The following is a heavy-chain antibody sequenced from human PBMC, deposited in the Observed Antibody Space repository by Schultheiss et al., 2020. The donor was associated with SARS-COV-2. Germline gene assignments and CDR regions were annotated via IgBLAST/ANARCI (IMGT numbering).Heavy chain of an antibody. V-gene: IGHV3-23*01. Sequence: GGSLRLSCAASGFTFSSYWMSWVRQAPGKGLEWVSGISWNSGSIGYADSVKGRFTISRDNSKNTLYLQMNSLRAEDTAVYYCARPSGSYWEGYFDYWGQGTLVTVSS. J-gene: IGHJ4*02. CDR3: ARPSGSYWEGYFDY. CDR1: GFTFSSYW. CDR2: ISWNSGSI. D-gene: IGHD1-26*01.